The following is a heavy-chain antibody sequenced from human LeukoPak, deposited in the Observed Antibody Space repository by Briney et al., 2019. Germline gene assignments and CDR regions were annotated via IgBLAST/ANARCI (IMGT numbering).Heavy chain of an antibody. V-gene: IGHV3-23*01. Sequence: TGGSLRLSCAASGFTSRSYAMSWVRQAPGRGLEWVSAISASGGNTYYADSVKGRFTISRDNSKNTLHLQMNSLRAEDTALYYCAKDPTIAVAHFDYWGQGTLVTVSS. CDR1: GFTSRSYA. CDR3: AKDPTIAVAHFDY. J-gene: IGHJ4*02. D-gene: IGHD6-19*01. CDR2: ISASGGNT.